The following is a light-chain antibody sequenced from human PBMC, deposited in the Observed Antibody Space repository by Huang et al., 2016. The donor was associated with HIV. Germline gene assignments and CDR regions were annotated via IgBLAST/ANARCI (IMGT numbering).Light chain of an antibody. CDR2: WAS. J-gene: IGKJ1*01. V-gene: IGKV4-1*01. Sequence: DIVMTQSPDSLAVSLGERATINCRSSQSVLFNSNDKNYLAWYQQKPGQPPKLLIDWASTRKSGVPDRFSGSGSETDFTLTISSLRAEDMAIYYCQQYYSNPPTFGQGTKVEIK. CDR3: QQYYSNPPT. CDR1: QSVLFNSNDKNY.